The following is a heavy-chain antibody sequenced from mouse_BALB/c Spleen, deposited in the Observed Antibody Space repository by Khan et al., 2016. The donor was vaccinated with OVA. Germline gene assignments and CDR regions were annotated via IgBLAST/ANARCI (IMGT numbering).Heavy chain of an antibody. CDR3: ARNYDYDECLAY. CDR2: IWSGGTT. Sequence: QVQLKQSGPGLVQPSQSLSITCTVSGFSLTTYGVHWVRQSPGKGLEWLGVIWSGGTTDYSSAFISRLSITKDNSKSQVFFKMNSLQANDTAIDYCARNYDYDECLAYWGQGTLVTVSA. V-gene: IGHV2-2*02. J-gene: IGHJ3*01. CDR1: GFSLTTYG. D-gene: IGHD2-4*01.